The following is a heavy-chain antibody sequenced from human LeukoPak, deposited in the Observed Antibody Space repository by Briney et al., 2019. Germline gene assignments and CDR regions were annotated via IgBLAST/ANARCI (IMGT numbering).Heavy chain of an antibody. D-gene: IGHD6-13*01. V-gene: IGHV4-39*01. J-gene: IGHJ6*03. CDR3: ARLGSSWPPYYYYYMDV. Sequence: KPSETLSLTCTLSGGSICISSYYWGWIRQHPGKGLEWLGSIFYSGSTYYNPSLKSRVTISVDTSKNQFSLKLSSVTAADTAVYYCARLGSSWPPYYYYYMDVWGKGTAVTVSS. CDR1: GGSICISSYY. CDR2: IFYSGST.